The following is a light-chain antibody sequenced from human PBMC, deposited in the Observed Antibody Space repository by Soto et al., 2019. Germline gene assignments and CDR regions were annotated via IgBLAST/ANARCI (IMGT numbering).Light chain of an antibody. CDR2: DVS. Sequence: QSALTQPRSVSGSPGQSVTISCTGTSSDVGGYNYVSWYQQHPGKAPKLKIYDVSKRPSGVPDRFSGSKSGNTASLTISGLQAEDEADCYCCSYAGSYTWVFGGGTKLTVL. CDR3: CSYAGSYTWV. CDR1: SSDVGGYNY. J-gene: IGLJ3*02. V-gene: IGLV2-11*01.